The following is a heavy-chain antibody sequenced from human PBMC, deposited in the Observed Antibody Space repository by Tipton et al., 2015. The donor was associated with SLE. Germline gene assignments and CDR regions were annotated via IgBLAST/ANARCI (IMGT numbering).Heavy chain of an antibody. V-gene: IGHV4-30-2*01. CDR3: ARSSGDSLYYFNY. CDR1: GGSISSGGYS. D-gene: IGHD2-15*01. CDR2: IYHSGST. J-gene: IGHJ4*02. Sequence: LRLSCAVSGGSISSGGYSWSWIRQPPGEGLEWVGFIYHSGSTYYNPSLKSRVSISVDRSKNHLTLMMTSVTAADTAIYYCARSSGDSLYYFNYWGQGALVTVSS.